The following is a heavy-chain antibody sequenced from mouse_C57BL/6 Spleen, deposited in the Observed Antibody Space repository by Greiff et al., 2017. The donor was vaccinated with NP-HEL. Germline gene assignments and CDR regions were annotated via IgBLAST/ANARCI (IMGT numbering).Heavy chain of an antibody. CDR2: IWSGGST. V-gene: IGHV2-2*01. D-gene: IGHD1-1*02. J-gene: IGHJ4*01. Sequence: VKLMESGPGLVQPSQSLSITCTVSGFSLTSYGVHWVRQSPGKGLEWLGVIWSGGSTDYNAAFISRLSISKDNSKSQVFFKMNSLQADDTAIYYCARVGVLYAMDYWGQGTSVTVSS. CDR3: ARVGVLYAMDY. CDR1: GFSLTSYG.